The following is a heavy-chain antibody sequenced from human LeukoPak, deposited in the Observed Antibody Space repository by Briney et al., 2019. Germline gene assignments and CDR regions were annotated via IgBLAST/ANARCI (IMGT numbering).Heavy chain of an antibody. CDR3: ARGYGDYPTDY. D-gene: IGHD4-17*01. Sequence: GGSLRLSCEASGFTFSNYAMSWVRQAPGKGLEWVSTIRGSGDSTFYADSVKGRLTISRDNSKNTLYLQMNSLRAEDTAVYYCARGYGDYPTDYWGQGTLVTVSS. V-gene: IGHV3-23*01. CDR2: IRGSGDST. J-gene: IGHJ4*02. CDR1: GFTFSNYA.